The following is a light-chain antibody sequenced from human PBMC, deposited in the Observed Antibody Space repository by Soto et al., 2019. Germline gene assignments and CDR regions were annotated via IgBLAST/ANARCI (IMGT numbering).Light chain of an antibody. CDR2: GAS. J-gene: IGKJ1*01. CDR3: QEYGRSLQT. Sequence: TLLTQSPSPLSLSPGERATLSCRASQSVSSSYLAWYQQKPGQAPRLLIYGASSRATGIRDRFSGSGSGTDFTLTMSRVEPEDFAVYYCQEYGRSLQTFGHGTKVDIK. CDR1: QSVSSSY. V-gene: IGKV3-20*01.